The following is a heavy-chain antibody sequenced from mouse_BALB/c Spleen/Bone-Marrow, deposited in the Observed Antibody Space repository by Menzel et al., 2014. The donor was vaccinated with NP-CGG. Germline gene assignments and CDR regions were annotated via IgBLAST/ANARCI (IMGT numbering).Heavy chain of an antibody. V-gene: IGHV1-54*01. J-gene: IGHJ2*01. Sequence: VQVVEPGAELVRPGTSVKVSCKASGYAFTDYLMEWLKQRPGQGLEWIGVINPGSGSTNYNEKFKDKATLTADKSSSTAYMQLSSLTSDDSAVYFCARYDGYFDYWGQGTILTVSS. CDR1: GYAFTDYL. CDR3: ARYDGYFDY. CDR2: INPGSGST. D-gene: IGHD2-3*01.